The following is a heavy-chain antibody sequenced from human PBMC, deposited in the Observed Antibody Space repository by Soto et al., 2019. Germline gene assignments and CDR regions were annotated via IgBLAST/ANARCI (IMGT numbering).Heavy chain of an antibody. CDR1: GFTFSSYG. J-gene: IGHJ6*02. CDR3: ARTRQGGSGWYRGESYGMDV. CDR2: IWYDGSNK. V-gene: IGHV3-33*01. D-gene: IGHD6-19*01. Sequence: QVQLVESGGGVVQPGRSLRLSCAASGFTFSSYGMHWVRQAPGKGLEWVAVIWYDGSNKYYADSVMGRFTISRDNSKNTLYLQMNSLRAEDTAVYYCARTRQGGSGWYRGESYGMDVWGQGTTVTVSS.